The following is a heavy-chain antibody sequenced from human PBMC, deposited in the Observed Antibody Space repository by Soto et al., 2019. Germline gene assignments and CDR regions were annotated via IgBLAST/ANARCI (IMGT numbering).Heavy chain of an antibody. V-gene: IGHV3-23*01. J-gene: IGHJ4*02. CDR3: AKDQGGCSSTSCPL. D-gene: IGHD2-2*01. CDR2: ISGSGGST. CDR1: GFTVSSYA. Sequence: GGSLRLSCAASGFTVSSYAMSWVRQAPGKGLEWVSAISGSGGSTYYADSVKGRFTISRDNSKNTLYLQMNSLRAEDTAVYYCAKDQGGCSSTSCPLWGQGTLVTAPQ.